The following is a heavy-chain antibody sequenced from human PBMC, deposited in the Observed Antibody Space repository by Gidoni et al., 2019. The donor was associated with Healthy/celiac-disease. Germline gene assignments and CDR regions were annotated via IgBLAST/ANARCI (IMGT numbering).Heavy chain of an antibody. V-gene: IGHV1-69*01. CDR3: ARDRGYSGYDPLSWYDY. J-gene: IGHJ4*02. D-gene: IGHD5-12*01. Sequence: QVQLVQSGAEVKKPGSSVKVSCKASGGTFSSYAISWVRQAPGQGLEWVGGIIPIFGTANYAQKFQGRVTITADESTSTAYMELSSLRSEDTAVYYCARDRGYSGYDPLSWYDYWGQGTLVTVSS. CDR2: IIPIFGTA. CDR1: GGTFSSYA.